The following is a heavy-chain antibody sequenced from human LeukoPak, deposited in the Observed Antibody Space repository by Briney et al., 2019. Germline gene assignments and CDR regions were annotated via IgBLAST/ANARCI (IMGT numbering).Heavy chain of an antibody. V-gene: IGHV4-4*07. CDR3: ARGKFWASSYYFDY. D-gene: IGHD3-16*01. CDR1: GASISSYY. CDR2: IYTSGST. Sequence: PSETLSLTCTVSGASISSYYWSWLRQPAGKGLEWVGRIYTSGSTNYNPSLKSRVTMSVDTSKNQFSLKVSSVTAADTAVYYCARGKFWASSYYFDYWGQGTLVTVSS. J-gene: IGHJ4*02.